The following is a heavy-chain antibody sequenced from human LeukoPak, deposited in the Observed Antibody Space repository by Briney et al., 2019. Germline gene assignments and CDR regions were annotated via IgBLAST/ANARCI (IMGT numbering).Heavy chain of an antibody. CDR3: ARGGSRSRRGDDAFDI. D-gene: IGHD3-10*01. Sequence: ASVKVSCKASGYTFTNYAMNWVRQAPGQGLEWMGWISPYNGNTELAQKFQGRVTLATDASTSTAYVELRSLTSDDTAVYFCARGGSRSRRGDDAFDIWGQGTMVTVSS. J-gene: IGHJ3*02. CDR2: ISPYNGNT. V-gene: IGHV1-18*01. CDR1: GYTFTNYA.